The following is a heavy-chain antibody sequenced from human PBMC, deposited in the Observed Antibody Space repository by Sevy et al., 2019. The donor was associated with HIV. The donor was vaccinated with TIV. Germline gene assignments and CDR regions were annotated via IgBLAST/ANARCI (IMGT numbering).Heavy chain of an antibody. D-gene: IGHD2-21*01. CDR1: TYSFTAYY. CDR3: ARGALFAPGYYSDY. CDR2: INPNAGGSGGT. Sequence: AAVKVSCKTSTYSFTAYYIHWVRQAPGQGLERMGWINPNAGGSGGTNYAQNFQGRVTMTSDASINTAYMELTRLRSDDTAVYYCARGALFAPGYYSDYWGQGTQVTVSS. V-gene: IGHV1-2*02. J-gene: IGHJ4*02.